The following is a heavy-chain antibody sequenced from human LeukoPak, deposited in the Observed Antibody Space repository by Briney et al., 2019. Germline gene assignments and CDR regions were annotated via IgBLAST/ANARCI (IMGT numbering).Heavy chain of an antibody. CDR1: GGTFSSYA. J-gene: IGHJ4*02. CDR3: TSTAQRLYDSSGYYYYFDS. CDR2: IIPILCTA. V-gene: IGHV1-69*13. Sequence: ASVKLSCNSSGGTFSSYAISWVRQAPGQGLELMGGIIPILCTANYAQKFQGRVTITAYESTSTAYMELSSQRSEETAVYYCTSTAQRLYDSSGYYYYFDSWGQGTLVTVSS. D-gene: IGHD3-22*01.